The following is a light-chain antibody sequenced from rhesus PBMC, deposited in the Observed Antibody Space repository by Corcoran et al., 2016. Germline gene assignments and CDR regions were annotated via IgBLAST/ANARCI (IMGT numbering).Light chain of an antibody. CDR3: QHGYGTPYS. CDR1: ENANNY. J-gene: IGKJ2*01. Sequence: DIQMTQSPSSLAASVGDRVTITCGASENANNYVNWYQQKPGKAPKLLIYKASTLQSGGPSRFSGSGSGTDYTFTISSLQPEDVATYYCQHGYGTPYSFGQGTKVEIK. V-gene: IGKV1-74*01. CDR2: KAS.